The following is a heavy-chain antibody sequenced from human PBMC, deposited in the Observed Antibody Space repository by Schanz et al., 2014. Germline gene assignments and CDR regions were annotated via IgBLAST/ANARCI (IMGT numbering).Heavy chain of an antibody. J-gene: IGHJ4*02. V-gene: IGHV4-39*01. CDR1: GGSISSGIYY. CDR3: ARGRVVPAAPEFDY. D-gene: IGHD2-2*01. CDR2: INYSGST. Sequence: QLQLQESGPGLVKPSETLSLTCTVSGGSISSGIYYWGWIRQSPGKGLEWLGNINYSGSTYYNPSLKSRVPIPAETSKNQFSLNLSSVTASDTAVYYCARGRVVPAAPEFDYWGQGILVTVSS.